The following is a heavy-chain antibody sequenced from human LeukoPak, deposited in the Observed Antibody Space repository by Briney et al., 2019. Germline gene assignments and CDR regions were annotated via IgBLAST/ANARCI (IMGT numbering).Heavy chain of an antibody. Sequence: GGSLRLSCAASGFTFSKSWMSWVRQAPGKGLEWVANMNEDGSEKDYVDSVKGRFTISRDNARKSLHLQMSSLRAEDTAVYYCATYSHWVAGDVWGQGTTVTVSS. D-gene: IGHD3-16*01. CDR1: GFTFSKSW. J-gene: IGHJ6*02. CDR3: ATYSHWVAGDV. CDR2: MNEDGSEK. V-gene: IGHV3-7*01.